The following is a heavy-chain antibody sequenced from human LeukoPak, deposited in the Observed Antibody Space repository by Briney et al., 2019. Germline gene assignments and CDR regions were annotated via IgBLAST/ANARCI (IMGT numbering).Heavy chain of an antibody. CDR2: IYNSGST. CDR1: GGSISSYY. V-gene: IGHV4-4*07. CDR3: ARDSFYYDSTGYYFDY. J-gene: IGHJ4*02. Sequence: SETLSLTCTVSGGSISSYYWSWIRQPAGKGLEWIGRIYNSGSTSYNPSLKSRVTMSVDTSKNQFSLKLTSVTAADTAVYYCARDSFYYDSTGYYFDYWGQGTLVTVSS. D-gene: IGHD3-22*01.